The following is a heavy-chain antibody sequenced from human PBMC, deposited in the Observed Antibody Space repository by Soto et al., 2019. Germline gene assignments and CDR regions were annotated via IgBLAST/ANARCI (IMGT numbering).Heavy chain of an antibody. J-gene: IGHJ4*02. Sequence: PSETLSLTCTVSGGSISSSSYYWGWVRQPPGKGLEWIGSVYYSGSTYYNPSLKSRVTISVDTPENQFSLTLSSVTAADTAVYYCARQNMLTGYYTLYFAYWGQGTLVTVSS. CDR1: GGSISSSSYY. CDR3: ARQNMLTGYYTLYFAY. CDR2: VYYSGST. D-gene: IGHD3-9*01. V-gene: IGHV4-39*01.